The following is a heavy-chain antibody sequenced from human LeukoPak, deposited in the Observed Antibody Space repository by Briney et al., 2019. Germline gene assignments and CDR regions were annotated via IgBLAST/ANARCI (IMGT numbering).Heavy chain of an antibody. CDR2: INAGNGNT. D-gene: IGHD5-12*01. CDR1: GYTFTSYA. Sequence: ASVKVSCKASGYTFTSYAMHWVRQAPGQRLEWMGWINAGNGNTKYSQKFQGRVTITRDTSASTAYMELSSLRSEDTAVCYCAKERGYSGYDPRAFDYWGQGTLVTVSS. V-gene: IGHV1-3*01. CDR3: AKERGYSGYDPRAFDY. J-gene: IGHJ4*02.